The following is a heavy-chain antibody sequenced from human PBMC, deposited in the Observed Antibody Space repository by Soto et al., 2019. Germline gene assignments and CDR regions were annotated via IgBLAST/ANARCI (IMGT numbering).Heavy chain of an antibody. J-gene: IGHJ4*02. Sequence: ASVKVSCKASGGTFSSYAISWVRQAPGQGLEWVGGIIPIFGTANYAQKFQGRVTITADESTSTAYMELSSLRSEDTAVYYCARRKGREGSSYYFDYWGQGTLVTVSS. CDR2: IIPIFGTA. CDR3: ARRKGREGSSYYFDY. D-gene: IGHD6-6*01. CDR1: GGTFSSYA. V-gene: IGHV1-69*13.